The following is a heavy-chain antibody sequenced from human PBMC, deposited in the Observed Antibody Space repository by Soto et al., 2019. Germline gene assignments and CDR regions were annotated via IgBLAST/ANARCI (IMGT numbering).Heavy chain of an antibody. CDR1: GYTFTRYD. Sequence: QVQLVQSGSEGKEPGASMKISCQASGYTFTRYDITWVRQATGQGLEWRGWMNPQTGNTAYAEKFQGRVTMTRSTSINTAYMELSGLRSEDTAVYYCARLSEESSSSNYYYFYMDVWGKGSTVTVSS. V-gene: IGHV1-8*01. CDR3: ARLSEESSSSNYYYFYMDV. D-gene: IGHD6-6*01. CDR2: MNPQTGNT. J-gene: IGHJ6*03.